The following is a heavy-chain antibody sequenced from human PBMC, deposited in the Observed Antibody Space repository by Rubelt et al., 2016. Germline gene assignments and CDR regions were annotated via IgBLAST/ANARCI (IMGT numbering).Heavy chain of an antibody. Sequence: GLTFSSSAMHWVRQAPDKGLEWLAVISYDGSNKYYADSVKGRFAISRDNSKNTLYLQMNSLRAEDTAVYYCARDLIAVTGDYYFDYWGRGTLVTVSS. CDR2: ISYDGSNK. V-gene: IGHV3-30*09. J-gene: IGHJ4*02. CDR3: ARDLIAVTGDYYFDY. CDR1: GLTFSSSA. D-gene: IGHD6-19*01.